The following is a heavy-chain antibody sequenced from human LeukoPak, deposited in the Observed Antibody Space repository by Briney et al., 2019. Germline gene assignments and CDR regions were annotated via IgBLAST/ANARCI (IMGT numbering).Heavy chain of an antibody. V-gene: IGHV6-1*01. J-gene: IGHJ4*02. CDR3: ASQKATGYSSSWYDY. Sequence: SQTLSLTCAISGDSVSSNSAAWNWIRQSPSRGLEWLGRTYYRSKWYNDYAVSVKSRITINPDTSRNQFSLQLNSVTPEDTAVYYCASQKATGYSSSWYDYWGQGTLVTVSS. CDR1: GDSVSSNSAA. D-gene: IGHD6-13*01. CDR2: TYYRSKWYN.